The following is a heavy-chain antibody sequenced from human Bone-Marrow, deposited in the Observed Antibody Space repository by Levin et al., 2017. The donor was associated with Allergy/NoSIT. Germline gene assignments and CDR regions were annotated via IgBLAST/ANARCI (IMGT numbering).Heavy chain of an antibody. D-gene: IGHD3-10*01. Sequence: GGSLRLSCAASGFTFSNYGMHWVRQAPGKGLEWVAVIAYDGSDRYYADSVKGRFTISRDNSKNTLYLRMNSLRAEDTAVYHCAKHRIHGPGSSAFEYWGQGTLVTVSS. J-gene: IGHJ4*02. CDR3: AKHRIHGPGSSAFEY. V-gene: IGHV3-30*18. CDR2: IAYDGSDR. CDR1: GFTFSNYG.